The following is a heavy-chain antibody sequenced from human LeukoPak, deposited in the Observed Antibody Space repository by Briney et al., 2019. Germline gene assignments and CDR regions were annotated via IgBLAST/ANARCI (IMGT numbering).Heavy chain of an antibody. Sequence: PGGSLRLSCAASGFTFSSYAMSWVRQAPGKGLEWVSDISGSGGSTYYADSVKGRFTISRDNFKNTLYLQMNSLRDEDTALYYCSKDVAAVRAYYFDYWGQGTLVTVSS. CDR3: SKDVAAVRAYYFDY. J-gene: IGHJ4*02. CDR1: GFTFSSYA. D-gene: IGHD6-13*01. V-gene: IGHV3-23*01. CDR2: ISGSGGST.